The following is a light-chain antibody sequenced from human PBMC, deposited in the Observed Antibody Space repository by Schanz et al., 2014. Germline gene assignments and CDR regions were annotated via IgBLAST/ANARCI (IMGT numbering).Light chain of an antibody. CDR3: QQYYSIPLT. CDR2: QAS. Sequence: DIQMTQSPSTLSASVGDRVTITCRASQSISAWLAWYQQKPGMAPKLLIYQASSLQSGVPSRFSGSGSGTEFTLTISSLQAEDVAVYYCQQYYSIPLTFGGGTKVEVK. CDR1: QSISAW. V-gene: IGKV1-5*03. J-gene: IGKJ4*01.